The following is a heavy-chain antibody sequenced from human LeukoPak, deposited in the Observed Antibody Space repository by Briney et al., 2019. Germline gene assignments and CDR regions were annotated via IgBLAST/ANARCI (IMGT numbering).Heavy chain of an antibody. J-gene: IGHJ4*02. CDR1: GFTFSSYS. CDR2: ISGGGDGI. V-gene: IGHV3-23*01. D-gene: IGHD3-3*01. CDR3: ARAGYDFWSGPHIGY. Sequence: GGSLRLSCAASGFTFSSYSMTWVRQAPGKGLEWVSVISGGGDGIYYADSVRGRFTISRDNSRNTVYLQMNSLRAEDTAVYYCARAGYDFWSGPHIGYWGQGTLVTVSS.